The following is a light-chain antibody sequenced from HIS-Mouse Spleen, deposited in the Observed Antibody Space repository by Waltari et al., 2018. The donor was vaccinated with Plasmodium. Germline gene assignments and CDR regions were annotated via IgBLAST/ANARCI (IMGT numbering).Light chain of an antibody. CDR2: DDS. CDR3: QVWDSSSDHPV. CDR1: YIGNKS. V-gene: IGLV3-21*02. J-gene: IGLJ2*01. Sequence: SYVLTQPPSVSVAPGQTARITCGGNYIGNKSVHWYQQKPGQAPVLVVYDDSDRPSGIPERFSGSNSGNTATLTISRVEAGDEADYYCQVWDSSSDHPVFGGGTKLTVL.